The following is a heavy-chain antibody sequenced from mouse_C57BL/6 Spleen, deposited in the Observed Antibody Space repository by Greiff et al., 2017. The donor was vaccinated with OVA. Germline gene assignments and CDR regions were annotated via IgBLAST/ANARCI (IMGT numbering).Heavy chain of an antibody. D-gene: IGHD1-1*01. CDR1: GYTFTSYW. CDR2: INTSNGGT. V-gene: IGHV1-53*01. J-gene: IGHJ4*01. Sequence: VKLQQPGTELVKPGASVKLSCKASGYTFTSYWMHWVKQRPGQGLEWIGNINTSNGGTNYNEKFKSKATLTVDKSSSTAYMQLSSLTSEDSAVYYCARRGFITTVVATGYYAMDYWGQGTSVTVSS. CDR3: ARRGFITTVVATGYYAMDY.